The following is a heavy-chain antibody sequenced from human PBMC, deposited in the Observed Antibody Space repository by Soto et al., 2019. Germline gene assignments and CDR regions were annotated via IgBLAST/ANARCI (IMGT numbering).Heavy chain of an antibody. D-gene: IGHD4-4*01. J-gene: IGHJ5*02. CDR3: ARKHSLDYIRWGLDP. Sequence: GAPVKVSCKASGYPFSDNQIHWLRRAPGQGLEWMGRINPKSDDTNYAQKFQGRVTMTRDTSIDTAYLELTGLTSDDTATYYCARKHSLDYIRWGLDPWGQGTLVTVSS. CDR1: GYPFSDNQ. V-gene: IGHV1-2*02. CDR2: INPKSDDT.